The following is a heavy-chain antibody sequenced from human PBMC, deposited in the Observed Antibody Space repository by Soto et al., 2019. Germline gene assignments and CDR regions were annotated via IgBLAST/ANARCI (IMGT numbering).Heavy chain of an antibody. CDR1: GFTFSSYA. D-gene: IGHD2-15*01. CDR2: ISGSGGST. V-gene: IGHV3-23*01. CDR3: VKDTVVAASYYYYMDV. J-gene: IGHJ6*03. Sequence: EVQLLESGGGLVQPGGSLRLSCAASGFTFSSYAMSWVRQAPGKGLEWVSAISGSGGSTYYADSVKGRFTISRDNSKNTLYLQMNSLRAEDTAVYYCVKDTVVAASYYYYMDVWGKGTTVTVSS.